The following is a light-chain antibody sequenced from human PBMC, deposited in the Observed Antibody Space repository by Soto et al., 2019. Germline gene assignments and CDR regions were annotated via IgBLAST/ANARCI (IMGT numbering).Light chain of an antibody. CDR2: AAS. V-gene: IGKV1-9*01. CDR3: QQYDSYPIT. J-gene: IGKJ5*01. CDR1: QGISGY. Sequence: DIQLTQSPSFLSASVGDRVTITCRASQGISGYLAWYQQTPGKAPTLLIYAASVLQSGVPSRFSGSGSGTDYTLTISSLQPEDFATYYCQQYDSYPITFGQGTRLEIK.